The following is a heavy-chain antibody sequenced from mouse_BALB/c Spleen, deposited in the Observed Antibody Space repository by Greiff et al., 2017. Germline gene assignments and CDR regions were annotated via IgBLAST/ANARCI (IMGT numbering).Heavy chain of an antibody. J-gene: IGHJ4*01. Sequence: EVQLVESGGGLVQPGGSRKLSCAASGFTFSRFGMHWVRQAPEKGLEWVAYISSGSSTIYYADTVKGRFTISRDNPKNTLFLQMTSLRSEDTAMYYCARWEVRQGYAMDYWGQGTSVTVSS. D-gene: IGHD2-14*01. V-gene: IGHV5-17*02. CDR1: GFTFSRFG. CDR3: ARWEVRQGYAMDY. CDR2: ISSGSSTI.